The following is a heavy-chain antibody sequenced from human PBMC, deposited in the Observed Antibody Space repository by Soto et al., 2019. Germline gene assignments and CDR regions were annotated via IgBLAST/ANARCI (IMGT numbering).Heavy chain of an antibody. CDR3: AKLPSLIWFGRLVDY. Sequence: GGSLRLSCAASGFTFSSYAMSWVRQAPGKGLEWVSAISGSGGSTYYADSVKGRFTISRDNSKNTLYLQMNSLRAEDTAVYYCAKLPSLIWFGRLVDYWGQGTLVNVSS. CDR1: GFTFSSYA. CDR2: ISGSGGST. J-gene: IGHJ4*02. V-gene: IGHV3-23*01. D-gene: IGHD3-10*01.